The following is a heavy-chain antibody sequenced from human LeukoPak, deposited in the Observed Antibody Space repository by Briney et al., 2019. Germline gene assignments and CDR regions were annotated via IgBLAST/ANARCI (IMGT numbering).Heavy chain of an antibody. D-gene: IGHD4-23*01. Sequence: GESLKISCKASGYSFTDYWIFWVRQMPGKGLEWMGAIYPGDSDTRYSPSLDGQVTISADKSVSTTYLQWSSLQASDTAMYYCARPSSLYGGTSEDYWGQGTLVTVSS. CDR3: ARPSSLYGGTSEDY. J-gene: IGHJ4*02. V-gene: IGHV5-51*01. CDR1: GYSFTDYW. CDR2: IYPGDSDT.